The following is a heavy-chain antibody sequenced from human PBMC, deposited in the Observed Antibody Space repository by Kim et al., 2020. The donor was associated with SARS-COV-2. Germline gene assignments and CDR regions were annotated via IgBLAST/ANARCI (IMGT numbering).Heavy chain of an antibody. CDR1: GCSVSSGSYF. J-gene: IGHJ4*02. V-gene: IGHV4-61*01. Sequence: SETLSLTCPVSGCSVSSGSYFWSWIRQPPGKGLEWIGYIYYSGNTNYNPSLKSRVTMSLDTYKNQFSLKLRSVTAADTAVYYCARAPNDFWSGYPYYFDYWGQGTLVTVSS. CDR2: IYYSGNT. CDR3: ARAPNDFWSGYPYYFDY. D-gene: IGHD3-3*01.